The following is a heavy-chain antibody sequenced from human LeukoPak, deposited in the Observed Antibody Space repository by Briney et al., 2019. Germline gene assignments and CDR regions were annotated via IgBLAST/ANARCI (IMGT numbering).Heavy chain of an antibody. Sequence: SGGSLRLSCVASGFSFTTHAMGWVRQAPGKGLEWVSHISGSGGSTKYSGPVKGRFIISRDNSKNTLYLQINSLRADDTAVYYCAKDQDPHSYGSGSYAPFDYWGQGTLVTVSS. D-gene: IGHD3-10*01. CDR3: AKDQDPHSYGSGSYAPFDY. V-gene: IGHV3-23*01. CDR2: ISGSGGST. J-gene: IGHJ4*02. CDR1: GFSFTTHA.